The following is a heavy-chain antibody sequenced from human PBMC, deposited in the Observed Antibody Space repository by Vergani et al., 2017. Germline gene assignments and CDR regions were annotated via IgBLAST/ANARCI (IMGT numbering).Heavy chain of an antibody. D-gene: IGHD2-2*01. CDR2: ISAYNGNT. V-gene: IGHV1-18*01. J-gene: IGHJ3*02. Sequence: QVQLVQSGAEVKKPGASVKVSCKASGYTFTSYGISWVRQAPGQGLEWMGWISAYNGNTNYAQKLQGRVTMTTDTSPSTAYMELRSLRSDDTAVYYCARGTPIVVVPSNRGDAFDIWGQGTMVTVSS. CDR3: ARGTPIVVVPSNRGDAFDI. CDR1: GYTFTSYG.